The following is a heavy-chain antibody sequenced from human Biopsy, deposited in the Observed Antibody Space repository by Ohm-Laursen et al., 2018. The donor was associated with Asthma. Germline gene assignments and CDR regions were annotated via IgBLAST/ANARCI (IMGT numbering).Heavy chain of an antibody. D-gene: IGHD2-2*01. J-gene: IGHJ4*02. CDR1: GFSLRTPGVG. Sequence: PTQTLTLTCSFSGFSLRTPGVGVGWIRQPPGKALEWLALIYWDDDKRYSPSLKSRFTITKDTSKNQVVLTMTNMDPVDKATYYFARIGRCYGGPSSCLNSVVNSWAQGT. V-gene: IGHV2-5*02. CDR2: IYWDDDK. CDR3: ARIGRCYGGPSSCLNSVVNS.